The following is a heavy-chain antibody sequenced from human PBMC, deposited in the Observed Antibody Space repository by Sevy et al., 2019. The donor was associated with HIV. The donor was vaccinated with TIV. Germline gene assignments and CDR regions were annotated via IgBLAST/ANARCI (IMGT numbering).Heavy chain of an antibody. CDR3: ARSMSWYASFDY. CDR1: GLTFSSYA. V-gene: IGHV1-69*13. J-gene: IGHJ4*02. D-gene: IGHD6-13*01. Sequence: ASVKVSCKASGLTFSSYAFSWVRQAPGQGLEWMGGIIPMFATANYVQKFQGRVTITADESTSTAYMELSSLRSEDTAVYYCARSMSWYASFDYWGQGTLVTVSS. CDR2: IIPMFATA.